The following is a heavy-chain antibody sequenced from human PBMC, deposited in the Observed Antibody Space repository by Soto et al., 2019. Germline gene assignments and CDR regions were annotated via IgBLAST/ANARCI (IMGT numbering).Heavy chain of an antibody. D-gene: IGHD2-2*01. CDR1: GDGYATYP. Sequence: AEVTCEACGDGYATYPIRWVRQATARGPEWMGLINPDAGATNYAQRFQGRPRLTRDTSTSTVYMELRSLRFDDTAVYYCARGDIVLVPTSERNWFDPRGQGTLVTVSS. CDR2: INPDAGAT. J-gene: IGHJ5*02. V-gene: IGHV1-46*01. CDR3: ARGDIVLVPTSERNWFDP.